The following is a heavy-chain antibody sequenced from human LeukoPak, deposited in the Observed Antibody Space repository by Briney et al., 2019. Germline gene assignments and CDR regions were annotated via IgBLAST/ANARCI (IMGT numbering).Heavy chain of an antibody. CDR1: GFTFSSYS. J-gene: IGHJ4*02. CDR2: ISSSSSYI. D-gene: IGHD1-26*01. CDR3: ARGQFLPPGGATYY. V-gene: IGHV3-21*01. Sequence: KAGGSLRLSCAASGFTFSSYSMNWVRQAPGKGLEWVSSISSSSSYIYYADSVKGRFTISRDNAKNSLYLQMNSLRAEDTAVYYCARGQFLPPGGATYYWGQGTLVTVSS.